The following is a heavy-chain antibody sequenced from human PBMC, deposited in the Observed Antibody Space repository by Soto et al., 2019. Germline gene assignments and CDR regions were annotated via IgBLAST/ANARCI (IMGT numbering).Heavy chain of an antibody. CDR1: GFAFSRYG. D-gene: IGHD3-3*01. V-gene: IGHV3-30*03. CDR3: ASGDFWITYHHSFAY. Sequence: QVQLVESGGGVVQPGRSLRLSCAASGFAFSRYGMHWVRQVPGKGLDWVAFISYEGSNTDYAESVRGRFTISRDNAKNTLYLQMNSMRAEDTAVYYCASGDFWITYHHSFAYWGQGTLVTVSS. CDR2: ISYEGSNT. J-gene: IGHJ4*02.